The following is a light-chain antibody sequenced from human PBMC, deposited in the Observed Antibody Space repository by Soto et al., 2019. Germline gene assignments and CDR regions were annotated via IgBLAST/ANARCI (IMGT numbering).Light chain of an antibody. Sequence: EIVLTQFPGTLSLSPGERATLACRASQSIRSSYLAWYQQKPGQAPRLLIYGASTRATGIPDRFSGSGSGTDFTLTISRLEPEDFAVYYCQQYGTSPRFAFGPGTKVDIK. CDR3: QQYGTSPRFA. CDR1: QSIRSSY. J-gene: IGKJ3*01. V-gene: IGKV3-20*01. CDR2: GAS.